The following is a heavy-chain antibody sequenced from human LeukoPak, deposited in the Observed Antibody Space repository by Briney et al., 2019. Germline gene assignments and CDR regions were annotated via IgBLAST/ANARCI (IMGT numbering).Heavy chain of an antibody. CDR3: ARGPSPRPAKKYNWFDP. CDR2: IYHSGST. D-gene: IGHD2-2*01. V-gene: IGHV4-30-2*01. J-gene: IGHJ5*02. Sequence: PSQTLSLTCAVSGGSISSGGYSWSWIRQPPGKGLEWIGYIYHSGSTYYNPSLKSRVTISVDTSKNQFSLKLSSVTAADTAVYYCARGPSPRPAKKYNWFDPWGQGTLVTVSS. CDR1: GGSISSGGYS.